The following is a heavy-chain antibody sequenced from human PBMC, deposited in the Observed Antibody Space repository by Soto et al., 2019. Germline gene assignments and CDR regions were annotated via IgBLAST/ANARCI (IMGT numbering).Heavy chain of an antibody. D-gene: IGHD2-15*01. Sequence: VQLVQSGAEVKKPGSSVKVSCKASGGTLSNYALSWVRQAPGQGLEWMGGINPVFGTPTYAPKFQGRGTTTADEYTSTAYMELSSLESGETAVYYCARGGYWGHLEATVTFDCWGQGTLVTVSS. CDR2: INPVFGTP. CDR1: GGTLSNYA. CDR3: ARGGYWGHLEATVTFDC. J-gene: IGHJ4*02. V-gene: IGHV1-69*01.